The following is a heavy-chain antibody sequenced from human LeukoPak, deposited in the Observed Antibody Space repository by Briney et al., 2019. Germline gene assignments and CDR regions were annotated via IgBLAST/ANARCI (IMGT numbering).Heavy chain of an antibody. CDR2: IWYDGSNK. J-gene: IGHJ4*02. D-gene: IGHD2-21*02. CDR3: ARASQRLAYCGGDCYWTPDY. CDR1: GFTFSSYG. V-gene: IGHV3-33*01. Sequence: PGRSLRLSCAASGFTFSSYGMHWVRQAPGKGLEWVAVIWYDGSNKYYADSVKGRFTISRDNSKNTLYLQMNSLRAEDTAVYYCARASQRLAYCGGDCYWTPDYWGQGTLVTVSS.